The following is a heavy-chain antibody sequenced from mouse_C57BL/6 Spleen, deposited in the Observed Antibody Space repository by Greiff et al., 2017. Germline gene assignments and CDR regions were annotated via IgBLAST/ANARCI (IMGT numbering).Heavy chain of an antibody. CDR2: INPSSGYT. CDR3: ARGEGLRRGFDY. CDR1: GYTFTSYT. D-gene: IGHD2-4*01. V-gene: IGHV1-4*01. J-gene: IGHJ2*01. Sequence: QVHVKQSGAELARPGASVKMSCKASGYTFTSYTMHWVKQRPGQGLEWIGYINPSSGYTKYNQKFKDKATLTADKSSSTAYMQLSSLTSEDSAVYYCARGEGLRRGFDYWGQGTTLTVSS.